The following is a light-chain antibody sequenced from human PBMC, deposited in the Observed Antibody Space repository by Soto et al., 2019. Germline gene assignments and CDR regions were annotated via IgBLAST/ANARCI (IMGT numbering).Light chain of an antibody. CDR2: AAS. CDR3: QQYDKSRPGLT. CDR1: QSISSY. J-gene: IGKJ3*01. V-gene: IGKV1-39*01. Sequence: DIQMTQSPSSLSASVGERVTITCRANQSISSYLNWYQLKPGKAPKLLIYAASTLQRGVPSRFSGSGSGTDFTLTISRLEPEDFAVYYCQQYDKSRPGLTFGPGTKVDIK.